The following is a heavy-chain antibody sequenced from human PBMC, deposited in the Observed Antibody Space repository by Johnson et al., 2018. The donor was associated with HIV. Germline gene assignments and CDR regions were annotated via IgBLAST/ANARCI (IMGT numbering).Heavy chain of an antibody. CDR1: GFTFSNAW. CDR2: IYSGGST. Sequence: VPLVESGGGLVKPGGSLRVSCAASGFTFSNAWMSWVHQAPGKGLEWVSVIYSGGSTYYADSVKGRFTISRDNSKNTLYLQMNSLRAEDTAVYYCARRYSGSYGAFDIWGQGTMVTVSS. D-gene: IGHD1-26*01. CDR3: ARRYSGSYGAFDI. J-gene: IGHJ3*02. V-gene: IGHV3-66*04.